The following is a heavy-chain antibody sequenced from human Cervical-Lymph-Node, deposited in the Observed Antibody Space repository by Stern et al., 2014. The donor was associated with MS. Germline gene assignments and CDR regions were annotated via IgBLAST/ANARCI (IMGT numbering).Heavy chain of an antibody. CDR2: IYYSGST. J-gene: IGHJ4*02. CDR3: ARHGREVAGTGLDY. D-gene: IGHD6-19*01. V-gene: IGHV4-59*08. CDR1: GGSISSYY. Sequence: VQLVESGPGLVKPSETLSLTCTVSGGSISSYYWSWIRQPPGKGLEWIGYIYYSGSTNYNPSLKSRVTISVDTSKNQFSLKLSSGPAADTAVYYCARHGREVAGTGLDYWGQGTLVTVSS.